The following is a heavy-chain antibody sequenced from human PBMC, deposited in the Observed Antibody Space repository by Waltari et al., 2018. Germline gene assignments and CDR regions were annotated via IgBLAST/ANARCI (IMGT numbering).Heavy chain of an antibody. CDR1: GYTFTSYD. D-gene: IGHD2-21*02. CDR3: ARGGAKGDLS. CDR2: ICPIFGTA. V-gene: IGHV1-69*01. J-gene: IGHJ4*02. Sequence: QVQLVQSGAEVKKPGASVKVSCKASGYTFTSYDINWVRQATGQGLECIEGICPIFGTANYARKFQGRVTITTDESTSTAYMERSSLRSEDTAVYYCARGGAKGDLSWGQGTLVTVSS.